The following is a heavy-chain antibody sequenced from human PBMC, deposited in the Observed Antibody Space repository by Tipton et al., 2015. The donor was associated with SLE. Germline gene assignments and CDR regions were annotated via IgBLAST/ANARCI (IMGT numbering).Heavy chain of an antibody. CDR2: INYSGAT. CDR1: GGSISNYY. V-gene: IGHV4-59*12. CDR3: ATLDFDLPRGMDV. J-gene: IGHJ6*02. Sequence: TLSLTCSVSGGSISNYYWSWIRQPPGKGLEWIGYINYSGATHYNPSLKSRVTISVDKSKNQFSLRLTSVTAADTGVYYCATLDFDLPRGMDVWGQGTTVIVSS. D-gene: IGHD2-2*03.